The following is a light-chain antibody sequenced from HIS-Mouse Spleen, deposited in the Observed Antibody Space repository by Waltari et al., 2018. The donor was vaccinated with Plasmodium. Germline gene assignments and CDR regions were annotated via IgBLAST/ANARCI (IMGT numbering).Light chain of an antibody. V-gene: IGKV1-13*02. CDR1: QGISSA. CDR3: QQFNSYPQGT. CDR2: DAS. Sequence: AIQLTQSPSSLSASVGDRVTLTCLAIQGISSALAWYQQKPGKAPKLLIYDASSLESGVPSRFSGSGSGTDFTLTISSLQPEDFATYYCQQFNSYPQGTFGQGTRLEIK. J-gene: IGKJ5*01.